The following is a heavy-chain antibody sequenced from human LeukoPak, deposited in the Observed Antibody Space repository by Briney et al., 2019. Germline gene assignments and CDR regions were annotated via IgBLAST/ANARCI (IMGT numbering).Heavy chain of an antibody. J-gene: IGHJ4*02. CDR3: ARGRRIAAAGLYYFDY. V-gene: IGHV3-21*01. CDR2: ISSSSSYI. CDR1: GFTFSSYG. D-gene: IGHD6-13*01. Sequence: PGGSLRLSCAASGFTFSSYGMHWVRQAPGKGLEWVSSISSSSSYIYYADSVKGRFTISRDNARNSLYLQMNSLRAEDTAVYYCARGRRIAAAGLYYFDYWGQGTLVTVPS.